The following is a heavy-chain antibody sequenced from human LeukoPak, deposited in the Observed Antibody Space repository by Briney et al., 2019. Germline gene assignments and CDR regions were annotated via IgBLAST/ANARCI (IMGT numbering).Heavy chain of an antibody. V-gene: IGHV1-2*02. J-gene: IGHJ4*02. CDR3: AREYLRSGSYKYFDY. Sequence: ASVKVSCKTSGYTFTDYYVHWVRQAPGQGLEWMGWIDPNSGGTSYAQKFQGRVTMTGDTSISTAYMELSRLRSDDTAMFYCAREYLRSGSYKYFDYRGQGTLVTVSS. D-gene: IGHD1-26*01. CDR1: GYTFTDYY. CDR2: IDPNSGGT.